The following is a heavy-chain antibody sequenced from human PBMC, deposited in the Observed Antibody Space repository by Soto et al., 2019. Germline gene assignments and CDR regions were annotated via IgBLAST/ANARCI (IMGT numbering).Heavy chain of an antibody. V-gene: IGHV4-59*08. CDR2: IYYRGNT. Sequence: QVQLQESGPGLVKPSETLSLTCTVSGGSISSYYWSWIRQPPGKGLEWIGFIYYRGNTNYNPSLKSRVTISVDTSKNHFSLKLSSVTAADTAVYYCARQPGYYDILTGYSTYYFDYWGQGTLVTVSS. D-gene: IGHD3-9*01. CDR3: ARQPGYYDILTGYSTYYFDY. CDR1: GGSISSYY. J-gene: IGHJ4*02.